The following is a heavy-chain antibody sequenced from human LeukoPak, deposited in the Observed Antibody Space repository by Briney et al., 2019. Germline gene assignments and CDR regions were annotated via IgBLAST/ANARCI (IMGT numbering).Heavy chain of an antibody. CDR1: RFTFSRYS. D-gene: IGHD3-22*01. CDR3: ARGTWDDSSGYYYYYYYMDV. J-gene: IGHJ6*03. CDR2: ISTSSSYI. Sequence: GGSLRLSCAASRFTFSRYSLNWVRQPPGKGLEWVSSISTSSSYIYYADSVKGRFTISRDNAKSSLYLQMNRLRAEDTAVYYCARGTWDDSSGYYYYYYYMDVWGKGTTVTISS. V-gene: IGHV3-21*01.